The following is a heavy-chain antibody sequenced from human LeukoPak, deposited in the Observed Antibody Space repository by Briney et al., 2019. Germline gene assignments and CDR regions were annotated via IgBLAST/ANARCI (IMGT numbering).Heavy chain of an antibody. CDR3: ALGTTPAFDI. CDR2: IYYSGST. Sequence: PSQTLSLTCTVSGGSLGSGDYYWSWIRQPPGKGLEWIGYIYYSGSTNYNPSLKSRVTISVDTSKNQFSLKLSSVTAADTAVYYCALGTTPAFDIWAKGQWSPSLQ. CDR1: GGSLGSGDYY. J-gene: IGHJ3*02. D-gene: IGHD1-26*01. V-gene: IGHV4-30-4*01.